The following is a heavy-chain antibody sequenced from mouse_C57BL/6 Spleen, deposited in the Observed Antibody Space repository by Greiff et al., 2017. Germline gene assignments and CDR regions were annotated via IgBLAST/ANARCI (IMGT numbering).Heavy chain of an antibody. Sequence: QVQLQQPGAELVKPGASVKLSCKASGYTFTSYWMHWVKQRPGQGLEWIGMIHPNSGSTNYNEKFKSKATLTVDKSSSTAYMQLSSLTSEDSAVYYCARGYYGSSYVDYWGQGTTLTASS. CDR1: GYTFTSYW. CDR2: IHPNSGST. CDR3: ARGYYGSSYVDY. V-gene: IGHV1-64*01. D-gene: IGHD1-1*01. J-gene: IGHJ2*01.